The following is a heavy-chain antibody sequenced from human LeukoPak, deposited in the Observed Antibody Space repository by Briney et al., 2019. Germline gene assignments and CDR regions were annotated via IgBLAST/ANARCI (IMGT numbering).Heavy chain of an antibody. CDR1: GGSISSGDYY. V-gene: IGHV4-30-4*01. CDR3: ARDSRGRIDP. CDR2: IYYSGST. D-gene: IGHD2-2*01. J-gene: IGHJ5*02. Sequence: SETLSLTCTVSGGSISSGDYYWSWIRQPPGTGLEWIGYIYYSGSTYYNPSLKSRVTISVDTSKNQFSLKLSSVTAADTAVYYCARDSRGRIDPWGQGTLVTVSS.